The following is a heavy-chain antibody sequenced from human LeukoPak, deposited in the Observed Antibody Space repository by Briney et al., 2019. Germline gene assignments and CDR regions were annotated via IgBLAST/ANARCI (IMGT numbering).Heavy chain of an antibody. CDR1: GFTFDSYV. D-gene: IGHD2-2*01. V-gene: IGHV3-23*01. J-gene: IGHJ4*02. Sequence: GGSLRLSCEASGFTFDSYVFSWVRQAPGKGLEWVSSVGRGGSPYYADSVKGRFTFSRDNSKNTLFLQMNSLRPEDTAVYYCAKVRYCTSTSCRTYDSGSIFDYWGQGTMVTVPS. CDR2: VGRGGSP. CDR3: AKVRYCTSTSCRTYDSGSIFDY.